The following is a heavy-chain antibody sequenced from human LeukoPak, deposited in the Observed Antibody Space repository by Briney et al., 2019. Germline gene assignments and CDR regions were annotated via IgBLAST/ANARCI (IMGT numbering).Heavy chain of an antibody. J-gene: IGHJ4*02. CDR2: ISGSGGST. CDR3: AKDIFSNYDYVWGSYRSNDY. Sequence: GGSLRLSCAASGFTFSSYAMSWVRQAPGKGLEWVSAISGSGGSTYYADSAKGRFTISRDNSKNTLYLQMNSLRAEDTAVYYCAKDIFSNYDYVWGSYRSNDYWGQGTLVTVSS. D-gene: IGHD3-16*02. V-gene: IGHV3-23*01. CDR1: GFTFSSYA.